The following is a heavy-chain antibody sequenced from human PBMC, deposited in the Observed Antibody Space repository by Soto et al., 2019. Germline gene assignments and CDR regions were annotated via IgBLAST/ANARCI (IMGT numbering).Heavy chain of an antibody. CDR1: GGTFSSYA. Sequence: QVQLVQSGAEVKKPGSSVKVSCKASGGTFSSYAISWVRQAPGQGLEWMGGIIPIFGTANYAQKFQGRVTITADESTRIAYMEMSSRRSEDTAVYYWGRDWENFYDSSGYRYYGMDVWGQGTTVTVS. CDR2: IIPIFGTA. D-gene: IGHD3-22*01. CDR3: GRDWENFYDSSGYRYYGMDV. J-gene: IGHJ6*02. V-gene: IGHV1-69*01.